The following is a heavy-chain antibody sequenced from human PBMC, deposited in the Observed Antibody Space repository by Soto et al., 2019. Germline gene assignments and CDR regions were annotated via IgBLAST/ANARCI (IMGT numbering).Heavy chain of an antibody. D-gene: IGHD2-2*01. V-gene: IGHV3-30-3*01. Sequence: GGSLRLSCAASGFTFSSYAMHWVRQAPGKGLEWVAVISYDGSNKYYADSVKGRFTISRDNSKNTLYLQMNSLRAEDTAVYYCARVLSSSTTPYGMDVWGQGTTVTVSS. CDR1: GFTFSSYA. CDR3: ARVLSSSTTPYGMDV. CDR2: ISYDGSNK. J-gene: IGHJ6*02.